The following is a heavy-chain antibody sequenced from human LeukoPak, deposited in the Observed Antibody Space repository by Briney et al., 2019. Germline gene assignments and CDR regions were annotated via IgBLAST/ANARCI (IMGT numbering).Heavy chain of an antibody. D-gene: IGHD2/OR15-2a*01. CDR3: TTGKVI. V-gene: IGHV3-15*01. CDR2: IKSKTDGATT. CDR1: GFTFSNAW. Sequence: PGGSLRLSCVASGFTFSNAWMNWVRQAPGKGLEWVGRIKSKTDGATTDYAAPVKGRLTISRDDSKNMLYLQMNSLKTEDTAVYYCTTGKVIWGQGTLVTVSS. J-gene: IGHJ4*02.